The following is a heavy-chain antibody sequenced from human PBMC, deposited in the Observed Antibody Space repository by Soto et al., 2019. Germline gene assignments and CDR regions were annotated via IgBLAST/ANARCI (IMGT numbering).Heavy chain of an antibody. V-gene: IGHV3-21*01. D-gene: IGHD6-13*01. CDR3: ARDWYSSDY. CDR2: ISSTSSYI. J-gene: IGHJ4*02. Sequence: EVQLVESGGGLVKPGGSLRLSCAASGFTFSTYSMSWVRQAPGKGLKWVSSISSTSSYIYYADSVRGRFTISRDNAKNSLYLQMNSLRTEDTAVYYCARDWYSSDYCGQGILVTVSS. CDR1: GFTFSTYS.